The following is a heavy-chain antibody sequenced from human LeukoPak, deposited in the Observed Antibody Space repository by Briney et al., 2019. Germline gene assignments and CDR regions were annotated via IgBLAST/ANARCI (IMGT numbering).Heavy chain of an antibody. CDR3: ARAIAVTGGRGDY. D-gene: IGHD6-19*01. CDR2: ISTRNTYI. Sequence: GGSLRLSCAASGFTFSTYTMNWVRQAPGKGLEWVSSISTRNTYIYYADSVKGRFTISRDYANNSLFLQMNNLTAADTAVYYCARAIAVTGGRGDYWGQGTLVTVSS. CDR1: GFTFSTYT. J-gene: IGHJ4*02. V-gene: IGHV3-21*01.